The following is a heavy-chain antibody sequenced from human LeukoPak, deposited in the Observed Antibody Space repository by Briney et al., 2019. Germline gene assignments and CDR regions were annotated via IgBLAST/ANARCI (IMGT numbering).Heavy chain of an antibody. Sequence: GASVKVSCKASGYTFTGYYMHWVRQAPGQGLEWMGRINPNSGGTNYAQKFQGRVTVTRDTSISTAYMELSRLRSDDTAVYYCARGYGDYVRYFDYWGQGTLVTVSS. CDR2: INPNSGGT. CDR1: GYTFTGYY. J-gene: IGHJ4*02. V-gene: IGHV1-2*06. CDR3: ARGYGDYVRYFDY. D-gene: IGHD4-17*01.